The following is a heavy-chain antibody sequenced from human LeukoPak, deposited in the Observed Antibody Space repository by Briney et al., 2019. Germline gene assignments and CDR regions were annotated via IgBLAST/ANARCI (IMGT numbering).Heavy chain of an antibody. CDR2: INHSGST. D-gene: IGHD3-3*01. V-gene: IGHV4-34*01. CDR3: ARDANYDFWSGYPGGDWFDP. J-gene: IGHJ5*02. CDR1: GGSFSGYY. Sequence: PSETLSLTCAVYGGSFSGYYWSWIRQPPGKGLEWIGEINHSGSTNCNPSLKSRVTISVDTSKNQFSLKLSSVTAADTAVYYCARDANYDFWSGYPGGDWFDPWGQGTLVTVSS.